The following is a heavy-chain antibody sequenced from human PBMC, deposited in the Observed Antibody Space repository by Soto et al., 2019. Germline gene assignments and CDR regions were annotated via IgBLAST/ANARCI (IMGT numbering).Heavy chain of an antibody. D-gene: IGHD1-1*01. CDR3: ASWLEREHAYDI. CDR2: LYDLDGT. CDR1: GLTVRGKKY. Sequence: DVQLVASGGGLIQPGGSLRLSYAALGLTVRGKKYITWVRQAPGKGLEWVSALYDLDGTYYADSAKGRFTISRDNSNNIIYLQMNSLGPDDTAVYYCASWLEREHAYDIWGLGTMVTVSS. V-gene: IGHV3-53*01. J-gene: IGHJ3*02.